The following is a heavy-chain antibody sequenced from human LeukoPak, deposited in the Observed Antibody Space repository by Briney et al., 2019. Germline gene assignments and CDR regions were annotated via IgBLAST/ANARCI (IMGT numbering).Heavy chain of an antibody. V-gene: IGHV4-39*07. CDR3: ARGHGYSSSPLDY. D-gene: IGHD6-13*01. J-gene: IGHJ4*02. Sequence: SETLSLTCTVSGGSISSSSYYWGWIRQPPGKGLEWIGSIYYSGSTYYNPSLKSRVTISVDTSKNQFSLKLSSVTAADTAVYYCARGHGYSSSPLDYWGQGSLVTVSS. CDR2: IYYSGST. CDR1: GGSISSSSYY.